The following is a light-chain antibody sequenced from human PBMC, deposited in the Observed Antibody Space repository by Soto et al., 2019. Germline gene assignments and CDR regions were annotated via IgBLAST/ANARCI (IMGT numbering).Light chain of an antibody. J-gene: IGLJ1*01. CDR1: RTDVGNYHY. V-gene: IGLV2-14*03. Sequence: HSALAQSPSVSGSPGQSITIACTGTRTDVGNYHYVSWIHLHPRTAPKVLIYDVNVRPAGVSDRFSGSKSRNTASLTISGLQAEDEADYYCSSYSSRSSLSVLGTGSKVTVL. CDR3: SSYSSRSSLSV. CDR2: DVN.